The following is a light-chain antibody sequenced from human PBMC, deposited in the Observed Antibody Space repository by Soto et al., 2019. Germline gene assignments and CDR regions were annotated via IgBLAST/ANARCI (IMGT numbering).Light chain of an antibody. V-gene: IGLV2-14*01. J-gene: IGLJ3*02. CDR2: EVS. Sequence: QSALTQPASVSGSPGQSITISCTGTSSDVGGYNYVSWYQHHPVKAPKLMIYEVSNRPSGVSDRFSGSRSGNTASLTIAGLKAEDESDYYCISYTSSSTWVFGGGTKVTVL. CDR3: ISYTSSSTWV. CDR1: SSDVGGYNY.